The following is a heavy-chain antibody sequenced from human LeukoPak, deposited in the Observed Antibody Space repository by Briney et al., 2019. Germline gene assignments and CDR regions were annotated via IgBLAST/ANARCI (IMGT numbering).Heavy chain of an antibody. CDR1: GFTFSSYS. V-gene: IGHV3-23*01. J-gene: IGHJ4*02. D-gene: IGHD5-18*01. CDR3: AKDISAYSYGYY. CDR2: ISGSGGST. Sequence: GGSLRLSCAAPGFTFSSYSMNWVRQAPGKGLEWVSAISGSGGSTYYADSVKGRFTISRDNSKNTLYLQMNSLRAEDTAVYYCAKDISAYSYGYYWGQGTLVTVSS.